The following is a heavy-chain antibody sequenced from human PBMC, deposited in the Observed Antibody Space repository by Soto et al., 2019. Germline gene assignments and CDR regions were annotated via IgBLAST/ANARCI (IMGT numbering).Heavy chain of an antibody. D-gene: IGHD6-19*01. J-gene: IGHJ5*02. Sequence: GASVKVSCKASGYTFTTYAMHWVRQAPGQRLEWMGWINVGNGNTKFSQNFQGRVTFTRDTSASIAYMELSSLRSEDSAVYYCARGVEAGHKWFDPWGQGTLVNVS. CDR3: ARGVEAGHKWFDP. CDR2: INVGNGNT. V-gene: IGHV1-3*01. CDR1: GYTFTTYA.